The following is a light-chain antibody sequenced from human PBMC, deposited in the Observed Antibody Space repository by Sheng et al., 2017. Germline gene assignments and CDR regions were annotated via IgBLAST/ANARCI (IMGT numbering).Light chain of an antibody. V-gene: IGKV1-9*01. J-gene: IGKJ4*01. CDR2: AAS. CDR3: QKLNNFPPT. CDR1: QGISSY. Sequence: DIQLTQSPSFLSASVGDRVTITCRASQGISSYLAWYQQKPGKAPKLLITAASTLQSGVPSRFSGSGSGTEFTLTISSLQPEDFATYYCQKLNNFPPTFGGGTKVEIK.